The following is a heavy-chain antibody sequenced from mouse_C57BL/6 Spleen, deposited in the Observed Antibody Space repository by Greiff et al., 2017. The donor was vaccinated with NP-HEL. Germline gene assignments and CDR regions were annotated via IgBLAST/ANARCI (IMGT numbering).Heavy chain of an antibody. V-gene: IGHV5-17*01. D-gene: IGHD2-3*01. Sequence: DVMLVESGGGLVKPGGSLKLSCAASGFTFSDYGMHWVRQAPEQGLEWVAYISSGSSTTYYADTVKGRYTISRDNAKNTLFLQMTSLRSEDTAMYYCARGGYYVYYAMDYWGQGTSVTVSS. J-gene: IGHJ4*01. CDR3: ARGGYYVYYAMDY. CDR1: GFTFSDYG. CDR2: ISSGSSTT.